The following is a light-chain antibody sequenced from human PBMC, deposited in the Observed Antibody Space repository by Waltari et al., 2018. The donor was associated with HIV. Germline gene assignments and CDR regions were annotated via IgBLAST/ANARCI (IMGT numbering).Light chain of an antibody. CDR2: DTS. J-gene: IGKJ1*01. Sequence: EIVLTQSPGTLSLSPGERATLSCRASHSVSISYLAWYQQKPALPPRLLNYDTSNRASGIPDLFSGSGSGTDFTLTISRLDPEDFAMYYCQQYDTSPVTFGQGTKVEIK. CDR1: HSVSISY. V-gene: IGKV3-20*01. CDR3: QQYDTSPVT.